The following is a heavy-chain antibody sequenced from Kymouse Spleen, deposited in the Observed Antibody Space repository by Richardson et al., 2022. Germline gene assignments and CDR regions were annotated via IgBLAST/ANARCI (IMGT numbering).Heavy chain of an antibody. CDR1: GFTFSSYG. D-gene: IGHD3-9*01. Sequence: QVQLVESGGGVVQPGRSLRLSCAASGFTFSSYGMHWVRQAPGKGLEWVAVISYDGSNKYYADSVKGRFTISRDNSKNTLYLQMNSLRAEDTAVYYCAKDGVRYFDWLSNYYYYYGMDVWGQGTTVTVSS. CDR2: ISYDGSNK. J-gene: IGHJ6*02. CDR3: AKDGVRYFDWLSNYYYYYGMDV. V-gene: IGHV3-30*18.